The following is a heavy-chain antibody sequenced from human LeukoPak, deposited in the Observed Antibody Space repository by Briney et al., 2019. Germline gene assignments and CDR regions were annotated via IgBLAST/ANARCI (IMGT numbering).Heavy chain of an antibody. Sequence: HPGGSLRLSCVTSGFTFERYVMHWMRLAPGKGLECVSSIHPNNGGVGYAASVKGRFAISRDNARNSLYQEMTSLRPEDTAVYYCVKDAPNGSVDFWGRGTLVTVSS. D-gene: IGHD2-8*01. CDR2: IHPNNGGV. V-gene: IGHV3-9*01. CDR1: GFTFERYV. J-gene: IGHJ4*02. CDR3: VKDAPNGSVDF.